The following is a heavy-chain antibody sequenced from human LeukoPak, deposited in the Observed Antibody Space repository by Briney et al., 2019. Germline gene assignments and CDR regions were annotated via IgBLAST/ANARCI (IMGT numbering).Heavy chain of an antibody. CDR1: GFTFSSYG. CDR3: ARDGNYYDSSGNYYYYYMDV. CDR2: IRYDGSNK. D-gene: IGHD3-22*01. V-gene: IGHV3-30*02. Sequence: GGSLRLSCAASGFTFSSYGMHWVRQAPGKGLEWVAFIRYDGSNKYYADSVRGRFTISRDNAKNSLYLQMNSLRAEDTAVYYCARDGNYYDSSGNYYYYYMDVWGKGTTVTISS. J-gene: IGHJ6*03.